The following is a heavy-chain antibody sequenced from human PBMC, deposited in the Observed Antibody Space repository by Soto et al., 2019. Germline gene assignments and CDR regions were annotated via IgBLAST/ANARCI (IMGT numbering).Heavy chain of an antibody. J-gene: IGHJ6*02. CDR1: GGSFSGYY. Sequence: SETLSLTCDVYGGSFSGYYWSWIRQPPGKGLEWIGEINHSGSTNYSPSLKSRVTISVDTSKNQFSLKLSSVTAADTAVYYCARGPIVVVPAATHYYYYGMDVWGQGTTVTV. D-gene: IGHD2-2*01. CDR3: ARGPIVVVPAATHYYYYGMDV. CDR2: INHSGST. V-gene: IGHV4-34*01.